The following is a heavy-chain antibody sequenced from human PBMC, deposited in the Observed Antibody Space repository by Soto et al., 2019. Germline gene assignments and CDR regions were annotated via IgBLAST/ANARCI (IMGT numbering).Heavy chain of an antibody. J-gene: IGHJ5*02. CDR2: VYYSGKT. CDR1: GVSFSSNNYY. V-gene: IGHV4-39*01. CDR3: ERQSTGQYDFWSDYSRSVPRVDWFEP. D-gene: IGHD3-3*01. Sequence: SETLSLTCTFSGVSFSSNNYYWGWIRQPPGKGPEWIGSVYYSGKTYYNPSLKSRVTISVDTSQTHFSLRLNSVTAADTAVYYCERQSTGQYDFWSDYSRSVPRVDWFEPWGQGTLLIVSS.